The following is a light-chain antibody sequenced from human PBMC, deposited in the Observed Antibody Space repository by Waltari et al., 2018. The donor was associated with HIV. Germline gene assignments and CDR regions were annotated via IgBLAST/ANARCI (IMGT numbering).Light chain of an antibody. V-gene: IGKV1-39*01. J-gene: IGKJ3*01. Sequence: DIQMTQSPSSLSASLGDRIIITCRESQTISTYVNWYQQKAVRAPNLLIYAASTLQSGVPSRFSGSGSGTDFILTINSLKAEDFATYYCQQGYGRPTFGPGTRVDV. CDR1: QTISTY. CDR2: AAS. CDR3: QQGYGRPT.